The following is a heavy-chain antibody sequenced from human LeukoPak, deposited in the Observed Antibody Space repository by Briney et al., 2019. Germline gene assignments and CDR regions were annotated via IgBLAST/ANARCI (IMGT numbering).Heavy chain of an antibody. D-gene: IGHD3-10*01. Sequence: ASVKVSCKASGYTFTSYYMHWVRQAPGQGLEWMGIINPSGGSTSYAQKFQGRVTMTRDMSTSTVYMELSSLRSDDTAVYYCARAGFYYYMDAWGKGTTVTISS. J-gene: IGHJ6*03. V-gene: IGHV1-46*01. CDR2: INPSGGST. CDR1: GYTFTSYY. CDR3: ARAGFYYYMDA.